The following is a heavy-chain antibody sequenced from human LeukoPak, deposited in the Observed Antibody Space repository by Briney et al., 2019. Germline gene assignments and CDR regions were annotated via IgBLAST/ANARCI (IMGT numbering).Heavy chain of an antibody. Sequence: SETLSLTCAVYGGSFSGYYWSWIRQPSGKGLEWIGEINHSGSTNYNPSLKSRVTISVDTSKNQFSLKLSSVTAADTAVYYCARNQGDYYDSSGLDYWGQGTLVTVSS. CDR2: INHSGST. D-gene: IGHD3-22*01. J-gene: IGHJ4*02. CDR1: GGSFSGYY. V-gene: IGHV4-34*01. CDR3: ARNQGDYYDSSGLDY.